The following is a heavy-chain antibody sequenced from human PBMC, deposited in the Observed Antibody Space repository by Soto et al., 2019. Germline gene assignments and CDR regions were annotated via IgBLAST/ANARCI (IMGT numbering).Heavy chain of an antibody. V-gene: IGHV2-5*02. J-gene: IGHJ4*02. CDR1: GFSLSSNGMG. CDR3: AHRGDGAYEVVFDY. D-gene: IGHD4-17*01. Sequence: QITLRESGPTLVKLTQTLTLTCTFSGFSLSSNGMGVCWIRQPPGQALEWLALIYWDEDRQYSPSLQSRLTITKATSKNQVVLTMTNMEPVDTATYYCAHRGDGAYEVVFDYWGQGTLVTVSS. CDR2: IYWDEDR.